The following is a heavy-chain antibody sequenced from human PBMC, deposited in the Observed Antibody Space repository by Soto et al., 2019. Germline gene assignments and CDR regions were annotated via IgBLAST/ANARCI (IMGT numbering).Heavy chain of an antibody. CDR1: GFTFSIYW. V-gene: IGHV3-74*01. D-gene: IGHD3-10*01. J-gene: IGHJ4*02. Sequence: GGSLRLSCAASGFTFSIYWMHWFRQAPGKGLVWVSRINTDGSNTAYADSVKGRFTISRDNAKNTLYLQVSGLRAEDTAVYYCARWFTYGNFDYFDYWGQGTQVTVSS. CDR3: ARWFTYGNFDYFDY. CDR2: INTDGSNT.